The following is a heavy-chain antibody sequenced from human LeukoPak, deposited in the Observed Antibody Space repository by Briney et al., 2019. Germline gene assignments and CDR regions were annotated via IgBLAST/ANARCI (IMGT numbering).Heavy chain of an antibody. CDR1: GFTFSSYA. J-gene: IGHJ4*02. V-gene: IGHV3-23*01. Sequence: GGSLRLSCAASGFTFSSYAMSWVRQAPGKGLEWVSAISGSGGSTFYADSVKGRFTISRDNSKNTLSLQMNSLRAEDTAVYYCAKAQDPIAAAGTSPFDYWGQGTLVTVSS. D-gene: IGHD6-13*01. CDR3: AKAQDPIAAAGTSPFDY. CDR2: ISGSGGST.